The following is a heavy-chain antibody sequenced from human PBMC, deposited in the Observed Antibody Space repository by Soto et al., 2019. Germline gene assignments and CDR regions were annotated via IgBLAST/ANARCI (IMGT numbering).Heavy chain of an antibody. J-gene: IGHJ4*02. CDR3: TRHQVLRYFDWLSEYYFDY. CDR1: GFSVTNAW. V-gene: IGHV3-15*07. CDR2: IKSKTDGGTA. Sequence: GGSLRLSCAASGFSVTNAWMNWVRQAPGKGLEWVGRIKSKTDGGTADSAASVKGRFTISRDDSKNTAYLQMNSLKTEDTAVYYCTRHQVLRYFDWLSEYYFDYWGQGTLVTVSS. D-gene: IGHD3-9*01.